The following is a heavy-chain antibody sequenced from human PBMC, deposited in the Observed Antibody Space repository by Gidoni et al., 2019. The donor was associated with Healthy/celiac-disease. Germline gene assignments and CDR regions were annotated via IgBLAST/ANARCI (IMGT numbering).Heavy chain of an antibody. D-gene: IGHD5-12*01. Sequence: QVQLVQSGAEVKKPGSSVKVSCKASGGTFSSYAISWVRQAPGQGLEWMGGIIPIFGTANYAQKFQGRVTITADESTSTAYMELSSLRSEDTAVYYCARVVEMATTIGSDAFDIWGQGTMVTVSS. V-gene: IGHV1-69*01. CDR1: GGTFSSYA. CDR3: ARVVEMATTIGSDAFDI. CDR2: IIPIFGTA. J-gene: IGHJ3*02.